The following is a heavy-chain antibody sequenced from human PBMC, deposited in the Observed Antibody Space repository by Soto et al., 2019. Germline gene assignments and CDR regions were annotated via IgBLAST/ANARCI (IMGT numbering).Heavy chain of an antibody. CDR2: IYYSGST. CDR1: GGSISSGGYY. J-gene: IGHJ4*02. V-gene: IGHV4-31*03. D-gene: IGHD3-10*01. Sequence: SETLSLTCTVSGGSISSGGYYWSWIRQHPGKGLEWIGYIYYSGSTYYNPSLKSRVTISVDTSKNQFSLKLSSVTAADTAVYYCERSRFGELFGYWGQGTLVTVYS. CDR3: ERSRFGELFGY.